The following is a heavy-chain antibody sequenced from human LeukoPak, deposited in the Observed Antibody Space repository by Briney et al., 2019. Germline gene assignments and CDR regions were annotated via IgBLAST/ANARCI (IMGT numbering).Heavy chain of an antibody. CDR3: AKVGDYYGSGKYSNFDY. D-gene: IGHD3-10*01. J-gene: IGHJ4*02. Sequence: GGSLRLSCAASGFTFSSYAMSWVRQAPGKGLEWVSAISGSGGSTYYADSVKGRFTIPRDNSKNTLYLQMSSLRAEDTAVYYCAKVGDYYGSGKYSNFDYWGQGTLVTVSS. V-gene: IGHV3-23*01. CDR1: GFTFSSYA. CDR2: ISGSGGST.